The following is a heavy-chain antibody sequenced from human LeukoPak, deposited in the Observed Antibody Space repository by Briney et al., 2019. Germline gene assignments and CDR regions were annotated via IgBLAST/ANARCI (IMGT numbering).Heavy chain of an antibody. Sequence: SETLSLTCTVSGGSISSYYWSWIRQPAGKGLEWIGCIYTSGSTNYNPSLKSRVTMSVDTSKNRFSLKLSSVTAADTAVYYCARASMVRGVTHFDYWGQGTLVTVSS. D-gene: IGHD3-10*01. J-gene: IGHJ4*02. V-gene: IGHV4-4*07. CDR3: ARASMVRGVTHFDY. CDR1: GGSISSYY. CDR2: IYTSGST.